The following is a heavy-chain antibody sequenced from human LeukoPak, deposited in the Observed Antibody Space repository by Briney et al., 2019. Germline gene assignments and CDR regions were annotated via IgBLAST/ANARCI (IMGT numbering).Heavy chain of an antibody. CDR1: GGSISSSSYY. CDR2: IYYSGST. CDR3: ARLDVVGGYYYDY. V-gene: IGHV4-39*01. Sequence: SETLSLTCTVSGGSISSSSYYWGWIRQPPGKGLEWIGSIYYSGSTYYNPSLKSRVTISVDTSKNQFSLKLSSVTAADTAVYYCARLDVVGGYYYDYWGQGTLVTVSS. J-gene: IGHJ4*02. D-gene: IGHD3-22*01.